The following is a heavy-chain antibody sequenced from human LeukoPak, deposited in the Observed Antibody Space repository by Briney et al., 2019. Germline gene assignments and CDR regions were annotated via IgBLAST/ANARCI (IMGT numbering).Heavy chain of an antibody. V-gene: IGHV3-9*01. Sequence: PGRSLRLSCAASGFTFDDYAMHWVRQAPGKGLEWVSGISWNSGSIGYADSVKGRFTISRDNAKNSLYLQMNSLRAEDTALYYCAKDIAAAGPAVFDYWGQGTLVTVSS. D-gene: IGHD6-13*01. CDR3: AKDIAAAGPAVFDY. J-gene: IGHJ4*02. CDR2: ISWNSGSI. CDR1: GFTFDDYA.